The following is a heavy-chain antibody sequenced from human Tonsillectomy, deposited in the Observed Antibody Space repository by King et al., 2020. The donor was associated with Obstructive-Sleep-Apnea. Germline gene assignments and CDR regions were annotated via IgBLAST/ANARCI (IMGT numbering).Heavy chain of an antibody. Sequence: QLQESGPGLVKPSQTLSLTCTVSGGSISSGDYYWSWIRQPPGKGLEWIGYIYYSGSTYYNPSLKSRVTISVDTSKNQFSLKRSSVTAADTAVYYCAREDSYGYGGGYYFDYWGQGTLVTVSS. V-gene: IGHV4-30-4*01. CDR3: AREDSYGYGGGYYFDY. CDR2: IYYSGST. D-gene: IGHD5-18*01. J-gene: IGHJ4*02. CDR1: GGSISSGDYY.